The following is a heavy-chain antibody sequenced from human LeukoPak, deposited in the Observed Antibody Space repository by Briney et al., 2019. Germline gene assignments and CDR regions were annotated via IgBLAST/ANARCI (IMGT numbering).Heavy chain of an antibody. CDR3: ARAGPGVRLGPY. D-gene: IGHD3-10*01. CDR1: GFTFSSDS. J-gene: IGHJ4*02. Sequence: PGGSLRLSCAASGFTFSSDSMNWVRQAPGKGLEWVSSISSSSSDRYYADSVKGRCTISRDNAKNSLYLQMHSLRTEDTAVYYCARAGPGVRLGPYWAQGTLVTVSS. CDR2: ISSSSSDR. V-gene: IGHV3-21*01.